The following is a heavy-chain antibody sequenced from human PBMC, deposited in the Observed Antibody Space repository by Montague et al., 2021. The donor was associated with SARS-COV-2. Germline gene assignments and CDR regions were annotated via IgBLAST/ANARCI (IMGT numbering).Heavy chain of an antibody. CDR2: IHGRGDGT. CDR3: ARDQNHGMDV. Sequence: SLRLSCAASGFTLSSHGMYWVRQPPGKGMEWVSEIHGRGDGTYYADSVKGRFTISRDNSKNTLYLQMNSLRVEDTAVYYCARDQNHGMDVWGQGTTVIVPS. D-gene: IGHD1-14*01. J-gene: IGHJ6*02. V-gene: IGHV3-23*01. CDR1: GFTLSSHG.